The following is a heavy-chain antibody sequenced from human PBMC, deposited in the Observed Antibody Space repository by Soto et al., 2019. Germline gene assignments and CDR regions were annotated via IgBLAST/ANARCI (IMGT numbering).Heavy chain of an antibody. Sequence: PGGSLRLSCAASGFTFSSYWMSWVRHAPGKGLEWVANIKQDGSEKYYVDTVKGRFTISRDNAKNSLYLQMNSLRAEDTAVYYFASPHGWGSYYNRTIHYWGQGTLVTVSS. V-gene: IGHV3-7*01. CDR2: IKQDGSEK. CDR1: GFTFSSYW. CDR3: ASPHGWGSYYNRTIHY. D-gene: IGHD3-10*01. J-gene: IGHJ4*02.